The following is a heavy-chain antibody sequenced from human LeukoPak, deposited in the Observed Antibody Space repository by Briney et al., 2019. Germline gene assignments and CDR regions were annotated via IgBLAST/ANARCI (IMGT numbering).Heavy chain of an antibody. CDR3: ARQYDSYFYYYLDL. D-gene: IGHD2-2*01. V-gene: IGHV4-38-2*01. CDR2: LYHPDST. Sequence: SETLSLTCGVSGYPINNAYYWVWIRQPPGKGLEWIGSLYHPDSTYYNPSLKSRVTMSVDTSRNQFSLRLSFVTAADTAGYHCARQYDSYFYYYLDLWGTGTTVTVSS. J-gene: IGHJ6*03. CDR1: GYPINNAYY.